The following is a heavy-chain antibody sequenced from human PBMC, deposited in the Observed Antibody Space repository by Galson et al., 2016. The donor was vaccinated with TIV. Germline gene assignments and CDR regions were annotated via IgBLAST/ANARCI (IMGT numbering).Heavy chain of an antibody. Sequence: CAISGDSVSSDSAAWNWIRQSPSSGLEWLGRTYYRSQWYNDYAVAVKSRITITPDTSKNQSALQLTSVTPEDTAVYYGARATPSVFGVVMTLGYWGKGTLVTVSS. V-gene: IGHV6-1*01. CDR2: TYYRSQWYN. CDR3: ARATPSVFGVVMTLGY. J-gene: IGHJ4*02. CDR1: GDSVSSDSAA. D-gene: IGHD3-3*01.